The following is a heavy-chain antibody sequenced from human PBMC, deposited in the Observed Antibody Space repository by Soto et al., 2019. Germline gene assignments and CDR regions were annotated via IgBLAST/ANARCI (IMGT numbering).Heavy chain of an antibody. Sequence: SETLSLTCSVSGGSISSGHYYWGWIRQPPGKGLEFIVIVYYSGSTNYNPSLKSRVTISVDTSKNQFSLKLSSVTAADTAVYYCASGGVAAAGTGGYYYYGMDVWGQGTTVTVSS. V-gene: IGHV4-39*07. J-gene: IGHJ6*02. CDR1: GGSISSGHYY. CDR2: VYYSGST. D-gene: IGHD6-13*01. CDR3: ASGGVAAAGTGGYYYYGMDV.